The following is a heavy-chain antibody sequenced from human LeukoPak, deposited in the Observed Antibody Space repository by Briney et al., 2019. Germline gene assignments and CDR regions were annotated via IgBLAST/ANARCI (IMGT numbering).Heavy chain of an antibody. CDR3: ARVGVVMDSDDDAFDI. V-gene: IGHV4-31*11. CDR1: GGSFSDYY. CDR2: IYYSGST. Sequence: SETLSLTCAVYGGSFSDYYWSWIRQHPGKGLEWIGYIYYSGSTYYNPSLKSRVTISVDTSKNQFSLKLSSVTAADTAVYYCARVGVVMDSDDDAFDIWGQGTMVTVSS. D-gene: IGHD3-3*01. J-gene: IGHJ3*02.